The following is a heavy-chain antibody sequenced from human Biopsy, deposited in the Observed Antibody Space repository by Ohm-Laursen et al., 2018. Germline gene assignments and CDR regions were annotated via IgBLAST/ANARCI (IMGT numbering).Heavy chain of an antibody. CDR2: IVVGSGHT. J-gene: IGHJ6*02. CDR3: AATSTLYYYYYAMDV. V-gene: IGHV1-58*01. CDR1: GFTFSSSA. Sequence: GASVKVSCKASGFTFSSSAVQWVRQARGQRLEWIGWIVVGSGHTNYAQKFQERVTITRDMSTSTAHMELTSLRSEDTAVYYCAATSTLYYYYYAMDVWDQGTTITVSS.